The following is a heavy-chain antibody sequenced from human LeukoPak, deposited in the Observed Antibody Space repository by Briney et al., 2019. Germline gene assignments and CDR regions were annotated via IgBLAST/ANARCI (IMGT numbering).Heavy chain of an antibody. CDR1: GGSFSGPY. V-gene: IGHV4-34*01. CDR3: ARGRLWFGELLDY. CDR2: INHTGTT. Sequence: SETLSLTCAVSGGSFSGPYWNWIRQSPGKGLEWIGEINHTGTTNYNPSLKSRVTISVDTSKNQFSLKLSSVTAADTAVYYCARGRLWFGELLDYWGQGTLVTVSS. D-gene: IGHD3-10*01. J-gene: IGHJ4*02.